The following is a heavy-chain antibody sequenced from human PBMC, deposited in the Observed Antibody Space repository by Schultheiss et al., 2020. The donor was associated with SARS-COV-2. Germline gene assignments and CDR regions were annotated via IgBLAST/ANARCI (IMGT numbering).Heavy chain of an antibody. V-gene: IGHV4-38-2*02. CDR2: IYHSGST. CDR1: GYSISSGYY. J-gene: IGHJ5*02. D-gene: IGHD2-15*01. Sequence: SETLSLTCTVSGYSISSGYYWGWIRQPPGKGLEWIGSIYHSGSTYYNPSLKSRVTMSVDTSKNQFSLKLSSVTAADTAVYYCARLDIPNWFDPWGQGTLVTVSS. CDR3: ARLDIPNWFDP.